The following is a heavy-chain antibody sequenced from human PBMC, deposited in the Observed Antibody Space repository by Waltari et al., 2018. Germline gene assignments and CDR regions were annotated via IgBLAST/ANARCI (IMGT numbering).Heavy chain of an antibody. CDR2: INHSGST. V-gene: IGHV4-34*01. CDR1: GGSFSGYY. D-gene: IGHD4-4*01. CDR3: ARGRGMTTVTFIDY. J-gene: IGHJ4*02. Sequence: QVQLQQWGAGLLKPSETLSLTCAVYGGSFSGYYWSWIRQPPGKGLEWIGEINHSGSTNYNPSLKSRVTISVDTSKNQFSLKLSSVTAADTAVHYCARGRGMTTVTFIDYWGQGTLVTVSS.